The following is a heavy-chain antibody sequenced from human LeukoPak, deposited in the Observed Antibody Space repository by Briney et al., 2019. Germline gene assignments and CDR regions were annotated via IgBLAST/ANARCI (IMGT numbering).Heavy chain of an antibody. V-gene: IGHV4-59*01. D-gene: IGHD6-13*01. CDR2: IYYSGST. J-gene: IGHJ4*02. CDR1: GGSISSYY. Sequence: SETLSLTCTVSGGSISSYYWSWIRQPPGKGLEWIGYIYYSGSTNYNPSLKSRVTISVDTSKNQFSLKLSSVTAADTAVYYCARGWGSSWSAFFDYWGQGTPVTVSS. CDR3: ARGWGSSWSAFFDY.